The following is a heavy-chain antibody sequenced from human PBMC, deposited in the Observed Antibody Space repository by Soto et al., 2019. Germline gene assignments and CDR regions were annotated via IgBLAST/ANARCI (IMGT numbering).Heavy chain of an antibody. CDR3: ARDRDYSFWSGYYDR. D-gene: IGHD3-3*01. Sequence: ASVKVSCKASGYTFTSYGISWVRQAPGQGLEWMGWISAYNGNTNYAQKLQGRVTMTTDTSTSTAYMELRSLRSDDTAVYYCARDRDYSFWSGYYDRWGQGTLVTVSS. CDR2: ISAYNGNT. CDR1: GYTFTSYG. V-gene: IGHV1-18*01. J-gene: IGHJ5*02.